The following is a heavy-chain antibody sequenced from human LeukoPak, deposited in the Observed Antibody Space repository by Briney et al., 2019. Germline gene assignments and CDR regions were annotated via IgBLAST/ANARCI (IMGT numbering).Heavy chain of an antibody. D-gene: IGHD3-16*02. CDR1: GYTFTGYY. V-gene: IGHV1-2*06. CDR2: INPNSGGT. Sequence: GASVKVSCKASGYTFTGYYMHWVGQAPGQGLEWMGRINPNSGGTNYAQKFQGRVTMNRDTSISTAYMELSRLRSADTAVYYCARVGDYVWGSYRYTDIDYWGQGTLLTVSS. CDR3: ARVGDYVWGSYRYTDIDY. J-gene: IGHJ4*02.